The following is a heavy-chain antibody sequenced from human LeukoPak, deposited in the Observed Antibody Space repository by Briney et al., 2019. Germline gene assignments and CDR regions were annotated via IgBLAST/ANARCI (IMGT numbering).Heavy chain of an antibody. D-gene: IGHD3-22*01. V-gene: IGHV1-69*13. CDR2: IIPIFGTA. J-gene: IGHJ4*02. CDR3: ASSRHYYDSSGYYPIDY. CDR1: GGTFSSYA. Sequence: SVKVSCKASGGTFSSYAISWVRQAPGQGLEWMGGIIPIFGTANYAQKFQGRVTITVDESTSTAYMELSSLRSEDTAVYYCASSRHYYDSSGYYPIDYWGQGTLVTVSS.